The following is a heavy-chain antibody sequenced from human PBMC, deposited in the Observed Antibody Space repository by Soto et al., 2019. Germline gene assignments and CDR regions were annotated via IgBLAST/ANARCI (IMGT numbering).Heavy chain of an antibody. Sequence: LSLTCPVPGGFISSAAYYRNWNRQHPGKGLEWIGYISHSGSTYYTPSLKSRVIISADTSKNQFSLNLTSVTAADTAVYYCAREYTYGSNFFDCWGQGALVTVSS. V-gene: IGHV4-31*03. CDR2: ISHSGST. D-gene: IGHD5-18*01. CDR3: AREYTYGSNFFDC. J-gene: IGHJ4*02. CDR1: GGFISSAAYY.